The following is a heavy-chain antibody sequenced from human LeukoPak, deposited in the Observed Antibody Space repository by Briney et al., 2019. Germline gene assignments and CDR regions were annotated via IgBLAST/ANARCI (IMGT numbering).Heavy chain of an antibody. D-gene: IGHD4-23*01. CDR3: ARAPPDYGGSY. Sequence: GGSLRLSCAASGFTFSSYWMSWVRQAPGKGLEWVAVISYDGSNKYYADSVKGRFTISRDNSKNTLYLQMNSLRDEDTAVYYCARAPPDYGGSYWGQGTLVTVSS. J-gene: IGHJ4*02. V-gene: IGHV3-30-3*01. CDR2: ISYDGSNK. CDR1: GFTFSSYW.